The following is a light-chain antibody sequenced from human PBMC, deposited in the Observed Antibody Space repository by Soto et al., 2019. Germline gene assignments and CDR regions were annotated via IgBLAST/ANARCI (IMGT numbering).Light chain of an antibody. CDR1: SSDVGGYNY. CDR2: DVS. CDR3: SSYTSSSTRV. Sequence: QSVLTQPASVSGSPGQSITISCTGTSSDVGGYNYVSWYQQHPGKAPKLMIYDVSNRPSGVSNRFSGSKSGNTASLTISGLRAEDQADYYCSSYTSSSTRVFGRGTKLTVL. V-gene: IGLV2-14*01. J-gene: IGLJ2*01.